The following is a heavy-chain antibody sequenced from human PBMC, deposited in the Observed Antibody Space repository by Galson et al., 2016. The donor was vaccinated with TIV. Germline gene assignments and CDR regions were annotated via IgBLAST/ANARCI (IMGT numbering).Heavy chain of an antibody. J-gene: IGHJ3*02. V-gene: IGHV3-11*01. CDR3: AYLGDGLDGFDI. CDR1: GFTFSDYS. Sequence: SLRLSCAASGFTFSDYSMSWIRQAPGKGLEWISYISGSGITTYYADSVKGRLFISRDSSKNTLYLQMNSLRVEDTAVYYCAYLGDGLDGFDIWGQGTMVTVSS. D-gene: IGHD5-24*01. CDR2: ISGSGITT.